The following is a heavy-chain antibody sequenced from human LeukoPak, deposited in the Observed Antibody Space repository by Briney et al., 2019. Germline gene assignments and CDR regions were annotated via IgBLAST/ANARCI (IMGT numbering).Heavy chain of an antibody. Sequence: GGSLRLSCAASGFTFSSYAMHWVRQAPGKGLEWVAVISYDGSNKYYADSVKGRFTISRDNSKNTLYLQMSSLRAEDTAVYYCARDHLVVWGQGTLVTVSS. CDR3: ARDHLVV. V-gene: IGHV3-30*04. CDR1: GFTFSSYA. CDR2: ISYDGSNK. D-gene: IGHD2-15*01. J-gene: IGHJ4*02.